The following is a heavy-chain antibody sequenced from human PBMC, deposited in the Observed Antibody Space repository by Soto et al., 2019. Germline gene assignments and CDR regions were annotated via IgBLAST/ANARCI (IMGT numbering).Heavy chain of an antibody. CDR1: GYTFTSYG. D-gene: IGHD6-19*01. CDR3: ARVKSVVAGDAFDI. CDR2: ISAYNGNT. Sequence: ASVKVSCKASGYTFTSYGISWVRQAPGQGLEWMGWISAYNGNTNYAQKLQGRVTMTTDTSTSTAYMELRGLRSDDTAVYYCARVKSVVAGDAFDIWGQGTMVTVSS. V-gene: IGHV1-18*04. J-gene: IGHJ3*02.